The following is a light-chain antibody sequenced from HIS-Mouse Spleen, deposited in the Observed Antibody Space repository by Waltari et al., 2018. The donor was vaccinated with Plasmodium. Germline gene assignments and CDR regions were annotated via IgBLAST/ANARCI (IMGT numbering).Light chain of an antibody. CDR1: QSVSSK. V-gene: IGKV3-15*01. CDR2: GAA. Sequence: EIVMTQSPATLSVSPGERAPLSCRASQSVSSKLAWYQQKPGQAPRLLIYGAATRATGIPARFSGSGSGTEFTLTISSLQSEDFAVYYCQQYNNWSFTFGPGTKVDIK. CDR3: QQYNNWSFT. J-gene: IGKJ3*01.